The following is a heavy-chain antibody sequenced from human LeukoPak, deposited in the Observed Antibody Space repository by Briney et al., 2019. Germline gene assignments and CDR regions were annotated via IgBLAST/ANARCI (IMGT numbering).Heavy chain of an antibody. CDR2: FDPEDGET. Sequence: EASVTVSCKVSGYTLTELSMHWVRQAPGKGLEWMGGFDPEDGETIYAQKFQGRVTMTEDTSTDTAYMELSSLRSEDTAVYYCATWYSSSWSPFDYWGQGTLVTVSS. V-gene: IGHV1-24*01. CDR3: ATWYSSSWSPFDY. J-gene: IGHJ4*02. D-gene: IGHD6-13*01. CDR1: GYTLTELS.